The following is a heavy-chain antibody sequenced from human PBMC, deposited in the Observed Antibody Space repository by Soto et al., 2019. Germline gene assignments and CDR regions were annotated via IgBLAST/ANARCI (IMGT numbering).Heavy chain of an antibody. D-gene: IGHD3-10*01. J-gene: IGHJ5*02. CDR1: GFTFSSYA. Sequence: GGSLRLSCAASGFTFSSYAMSWVRQAPGKGLEWVSAISGSGGSTYYADSVKGRFTISRDNSKNTLYLQMNSLRAEDTAVYYCAKDPQYYYGSSNWFDPWGQGTLVTVSS. CDR3: AKDPQYYYGSSNWFDP. V-gene: IGHV3-23*01. CDR2: ISGSGGST.